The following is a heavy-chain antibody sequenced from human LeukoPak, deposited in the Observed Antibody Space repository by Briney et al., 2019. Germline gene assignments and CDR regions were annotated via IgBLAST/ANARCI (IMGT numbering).Heavy chain of an antibody. CDR2: INPNSGGT. Sequence: VASVKVSCKASGYTFTGYYMHWVRQAPGQGLEWMGWINPNSGGTNYAQKFQGRVTMTTDTSTSTAYMELRSLRSDDTAVYYCARDLLGVYYDSSGYSGYWGQGTLVTVSS. V-gene: IGHV1-2*02. CDR1: GYTFTGYY. J-gene: IGHJ4*02. CDR3: ARDLLGVYYDSSGYSGY. D-gene: IGHD3-22*01.